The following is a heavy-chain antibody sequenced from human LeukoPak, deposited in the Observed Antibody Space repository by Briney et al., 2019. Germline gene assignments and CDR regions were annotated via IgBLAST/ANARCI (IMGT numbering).Heavy chain of an antibody. Sequence: SETLSLTCTVSGYSVSSGYYWGWIRQPPGKGLEWIGSIYHSGSTYYNPSLKSRVTISVDTSKNQFSLKLSSVTAADTAVYYCARLLGYCSGGSCYRPYYYYMDVWGKGTTVTVSS. V-gene: IGHV4-38-2*02. CDR1: GYSVSSGYY. CDR2: IYHSGST. D-gene: IGHD2-15*01. J-gene: IGHJ6*03. CDR3: ARLLGYCSGGSCYRPYYYYMDV.